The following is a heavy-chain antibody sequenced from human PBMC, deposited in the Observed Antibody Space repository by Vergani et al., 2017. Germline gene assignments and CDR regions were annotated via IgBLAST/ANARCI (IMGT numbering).Heavy chain of an antibody. CDR2: IIPIFGTA. Sequence: QVQLVQSGAEVKKTGSSVKVSCKASGGTFSSYAISWVRQAPGQGLEWMGGIIPIFGTANYAQKFQGRVTITADESTSTAYMELSSLRSEDTAVYYCAEGQIVVVPAAMLSTNYYYYMDVWGKGTTVTVSS. D-gene: IGHD2-2*01. J-gene: IGHJ6*03. CDR3: AEGQIVVVPAAMLSTNYYYYMDV. V-gene: IGHV1-69*01. CDR1: GGTFSSYA.